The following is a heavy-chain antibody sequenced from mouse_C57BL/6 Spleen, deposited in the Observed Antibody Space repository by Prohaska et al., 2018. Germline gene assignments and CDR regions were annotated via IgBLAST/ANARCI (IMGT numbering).Heavy chain of an antibody. D-gene: IGHD2-4*01. Sequence: KQNHGTSLEWIGNFHPYNDDTKYNEKFKGKATLTVEKSSSTVYLELSRLTSDDSAVYYCARGDDYDDYAMDYWGQGTSVTVSS. CDR2: FHPYNDDT. CDR3: ARGDDYDDYAMDY. J-gene: IGHJ4*01. V-gene: IGHV1-47*01.